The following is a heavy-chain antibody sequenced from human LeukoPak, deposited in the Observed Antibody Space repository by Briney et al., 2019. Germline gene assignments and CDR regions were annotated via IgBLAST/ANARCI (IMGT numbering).Heavy chain of an antibody. CDR1: GFTFTTYA. CDR3: AKRAAGTSSYYYHMDV. D-gene: IGHD6-13*01. J-gene: IGHJ6*03. V-gene: IGHV3-23*01. CDR2: ISGSGGST. Sequence: GGSLRLSCAASGFTFTTYAMNWVRQAPGKGLEWVSAISGSGGSTHYADSVKGRFTISRDNSKNTLYLQMNSLRAEDAAVYYCAKRAAGTSSYYYHMDVWGKGTTVTVSS.